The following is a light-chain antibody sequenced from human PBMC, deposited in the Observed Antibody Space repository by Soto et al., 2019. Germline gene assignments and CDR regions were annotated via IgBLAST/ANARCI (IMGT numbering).Light chain of an antibody. CDR2: KAS. J-gene: IGKJ1*01. Sequence: DIQMTQSPSTLSASVGDRVTITCRASESISSWLAWYQQIPGKAPKLMIYKASTLESGVPSRFSGSGSGTEFTLTISSLQPEDFATYYCQQYNSYRRTFGQGTKVDIK. CDR1: ESISSW. CDR3: QQYNSYRRT. V-gene: IGKV1-5*03.